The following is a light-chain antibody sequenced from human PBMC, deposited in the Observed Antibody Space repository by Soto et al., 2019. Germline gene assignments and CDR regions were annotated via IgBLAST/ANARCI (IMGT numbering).Light chain of an antibody. Sequence: DIEMTQSPSSLSASVGDRVTITCRAGQDIIDNLGWYQHKPGKAPKRLIYAASRLQSGVPSRFSGSGSGTEFTLTISSLQPEDFATYYCLQHNRYPFTFGPGTKVDI. CDR2: AAS. J-gene: IGKJ3*01. CDR3: LQHNRYPFT. V-gene: IGKV1-17*01. CDR1: QDIIDN.